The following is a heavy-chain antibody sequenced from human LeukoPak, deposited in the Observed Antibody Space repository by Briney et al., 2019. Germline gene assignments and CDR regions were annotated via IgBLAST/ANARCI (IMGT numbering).Heavy chain of an antibody. CDR2: INPNSRGA. J-gene: IGHJ4*02. V-gene: IGHV1-2*02. CDR3: ASGSGLYSPDY. D-gene: IGHD3-3*01. CDR1: GYTFTADY. Sequence: ASVKVSCKASGYTFTADYLPWVRQAPGQGLEWMGWINPNSRGANYAQIFQGRVTMTRDTSISTVYMELSRLRSDDTAVYYCASGSGLYSPDYWGQGTLVTVSS.